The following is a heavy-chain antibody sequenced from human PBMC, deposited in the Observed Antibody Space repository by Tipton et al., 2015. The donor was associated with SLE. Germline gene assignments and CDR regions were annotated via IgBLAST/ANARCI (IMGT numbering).Heavy chain of an antibody. CDR3: ARERLRRGYYDILTGYGDFDY. J-gene: IGHJ4*02. CDR1: GIAFSDYA. V-gene: IGHV3-49*04. D-gene: IGHD3-9*01. CDR2: IRSKAYGGTT. Sequence: SLRLSCAASGIAFSDYAMHWVRQAPGKGLEWVGFIRSKAYGGTTEYAASVKGRFTISRDDSKSIAYLQMNSLKTEDTAVYYCARERLRRGYYDILTGYGDFDYWGQGTLVTVSS.